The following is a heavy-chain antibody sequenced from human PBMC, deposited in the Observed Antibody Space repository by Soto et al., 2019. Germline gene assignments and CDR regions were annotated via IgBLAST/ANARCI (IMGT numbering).Heavy chain of an antibody. CDR3: ARDSFQGYCSSTSCPPGYYMDV. CDR2: IIPILGIA. D-gene: IGHD2-2*01. J-gene: IGHJ6*03. Sequence: GASVKVSCKASGGTFSSYTISWVRQAPGQGLEWMGRIIPILGIANYAQKFQGRVTITADKSTSTAYMELSSLRSEDTAVYYCARDSFQGYCSSTSCPPGYYMDVWGKGTTVTVSS. CDR1: GGTFSSYT. V-gene: IGHV1-69*04.